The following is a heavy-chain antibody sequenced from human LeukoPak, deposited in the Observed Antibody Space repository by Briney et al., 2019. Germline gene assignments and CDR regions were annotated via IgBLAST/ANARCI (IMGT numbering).Heavy chain of an antibody. J-gene: IGHJ4*02. CDR2: IYYSGST. V-gene: IGHV4-61*05. Sequence: SETLSLTCTVSGGSISSSSYYWGWIRQPPGKGLEWIGYIYYSGSTNYNPSLKSRVTISVDTSKNQFSLKLSSVTAADTAVYYCARLSDGYWGQGTLVTVSS. CDR3: ARLSDGY. CDR1: GGSISSSSYY.